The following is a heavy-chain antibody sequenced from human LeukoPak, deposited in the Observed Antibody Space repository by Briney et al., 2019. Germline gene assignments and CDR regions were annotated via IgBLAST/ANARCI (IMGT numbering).Heavy chain of an antibody. J-gene: IGHJ6*03. V-gene: IGHV1-69*06. D-gene: IGHD2-15*01. CDR2: IIPIFGTA. CDR1: GATFSSYA. Sequence: GASVKLSCKASGATFSSYAISCVRQAPGHGLEWMGGIIPIFGTANYAQKFQGRVTITADKSTSTTYMALSSLRSEDTAVYYCTLGDIVVVVARPYYMDVWGKGITVTVSS. CDR3: TLGDIVVVVARPYYMDV.